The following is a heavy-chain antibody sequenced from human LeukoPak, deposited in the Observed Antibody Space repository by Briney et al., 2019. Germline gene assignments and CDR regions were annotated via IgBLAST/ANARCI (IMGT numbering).Heavy chain of an antibody. D-gene: IGHD2-15*01. CDR3: ARQWAYCSGGSCFDY. CDR2: IYYSGST. Sequence: SGTLSLTCTVSGGSISSSSYYWGWIRQPPGKGREWIGSIYYSGSTYYNPSLKSRVTISVDTSKNQFSLKLSSVTAADTAVYYCARQWAYCSGGSCFDYWGQGTLLTVSS. J-gene: IGHJ4*02. CDR1: GGSISSSSYY. V-gene: IGHV4-39*01.